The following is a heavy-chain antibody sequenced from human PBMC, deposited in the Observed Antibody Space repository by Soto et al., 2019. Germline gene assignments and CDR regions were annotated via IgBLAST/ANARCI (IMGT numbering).Heavy chain of an antibody. D-gene: IGHD2-21*02. Sequence: QVQMVQSGAEVKKPGASVNVSCNASGYPITDYGITWERQAPGQGLEWMGWISPYNGNTNYAQKYQSRDTMTTDTSMSTAYMELTNLRSDDTATYFCARGTVTAAEYWGQGTLVTVYS. J-gene: IGHJ4*02. CDR1: GYPITDYG. CDR2: ISPYNGNT. CDR3: ARGTVTAAEY. V-gene: IGHV1-18*01.